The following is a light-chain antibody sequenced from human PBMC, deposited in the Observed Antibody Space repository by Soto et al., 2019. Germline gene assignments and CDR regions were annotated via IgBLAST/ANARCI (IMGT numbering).Light chain of an antibody. J-gene: IGKJ5*01. CDR3: QQYGSSPPIT. Sequence: DIVMTQSPLSLPVTPGEPASISCRSSQSLLHSNGYNYLDWYLQKPGQSPQLLIYLGSNRASGVPDRFSGSGSGTDFTLTISRLEPEDFAVYYCQQYGSSPPITFGQGTRLENK. CDR2: LGS. V-gene: IGKV2-28*01. CDR1: QSLLHSNGYNY.